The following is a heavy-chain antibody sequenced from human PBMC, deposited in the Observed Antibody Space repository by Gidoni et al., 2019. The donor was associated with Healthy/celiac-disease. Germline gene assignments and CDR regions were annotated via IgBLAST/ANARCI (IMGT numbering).Heavy chain of an antibody. CDR1: GFTFSSYA. D-gene: IGHD6-13*01. Sequence: QVQLVESVGGVVQPGRSLRLSGAASGFTFSSYAMHWVRQAPGKGLGWVAVISYDGSNKYYADSVKGRFTISRDNSKNTLYLQMNSLRAEDTAVYYCARDSLSSWNSNWFDPWGQGTLVTVSS. V-gene: IGHV3-30-3*01. J-gene: IGHJ5*02. CDR2: ISYDGSNK. CDR3: ARDSLSSWNSNWFDP.